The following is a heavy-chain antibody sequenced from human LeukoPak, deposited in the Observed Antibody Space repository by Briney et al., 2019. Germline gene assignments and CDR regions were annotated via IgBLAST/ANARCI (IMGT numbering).Heavy chain of an antibody. V-gene: IGHV4-4*07. Sequence: SETLSLTCAVYGGSFSGYYWSWIRQPAGKGLEWIGRIYTSGSTNYNPSLKSRVTMSVDTSKNQFSLKLSSVTAADTAVYYCARDLPHSSGHDAFDIWGQGTMVTVSS. D-gene: IGHD6-19*01. CDR3: ARDLPHSSGHDAFDI. J-gene: IGHJ3*02. CDR2: IYTSGST. CDR1: GGSFSGYY.